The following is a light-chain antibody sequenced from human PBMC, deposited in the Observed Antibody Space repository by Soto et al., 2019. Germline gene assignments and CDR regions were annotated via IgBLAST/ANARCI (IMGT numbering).Light chain of an antibody. CDR1: SSDVGAYNY. J-gene: IGLJ1*01. CDR3: SAYTTSNTHV. CDR2: DVY. V-gene: IGLV2-14*01. Sequence: QSALTQPASVSGSPGQSITISCTGTSSDVGAYNYVSWYQQNPGKVPKLMIYDVYSRPSGVSNRFSGSKSGNTASLTISGLQAEDEADYYCSAYTTSNTHVFGGGTKLTVL.